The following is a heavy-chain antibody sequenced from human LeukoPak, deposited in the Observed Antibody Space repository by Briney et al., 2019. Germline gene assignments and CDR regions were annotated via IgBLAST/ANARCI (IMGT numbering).Heavy chain of an antibody. Sequence: APVKVSCKASGYTFTGYYMHWVRQAPGQGLEWMGWINPNSGGTNYAQKFQGRVTMTRDTSISTAYMELSRLRSDDTAVYYCARVDPHCSGGSCYETRFDPWGQGTLVTVSS. CDR3: ARVDPHCSGGSCYETRFDP. D-gene: IGHD2-15*01. CDR2: INPNSGGT. J-gene: IGHJ5*02. V-gene: IGHV1-2*02. CDR1: GYTFTGYY.